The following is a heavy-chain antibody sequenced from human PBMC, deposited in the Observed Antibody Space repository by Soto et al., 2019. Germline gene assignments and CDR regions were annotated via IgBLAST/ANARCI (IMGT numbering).Heavy chain of an antibody. CDR2: IYYSGST. Sequence: QVQLQESGPGLVKPSQTLSLTCTVSGGSISSGGYYWSWIRQHPGKGLEWIGYIYYSGSTYYNPSLKGRVTISVDTSKNQFSLKLSSVTAADTAVYYCARYSGSYYVPIDYWGQGTLVTVSS. J-gene: IGHJ4*02. CDR1: GGSISSGGYY. CDR3: ARYSGSYYVPIDY. V-gene: IGHV4-31*03. D-gene: IGHD1-26*01.